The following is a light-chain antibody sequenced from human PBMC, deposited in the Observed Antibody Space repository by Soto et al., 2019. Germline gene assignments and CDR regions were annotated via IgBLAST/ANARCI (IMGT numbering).Light chain of an antibody. CDR2: DTS. CDR3: QQYNTFSCT. Sequence: DIQMTHSPSTLSASVGDRVTITCRASEFISSWLAWYQQKPGKAPKLLIYDTSTLASGVPSRFSGSGSGTDFPLTISRLQPDDFATYYCQQYNTFSCTFGPGTRVEIK. V-gene: IGKV1-5*01. CDR1: EFISSW. J-gene: IGKJ1*01.